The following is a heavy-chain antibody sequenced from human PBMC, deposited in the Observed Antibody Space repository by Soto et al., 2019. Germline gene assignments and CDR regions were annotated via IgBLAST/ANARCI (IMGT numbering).Heavy chain of an antibody. Sequence: EVQLVESGGDLVKPGGSLRLSCTASGFTFGNAFMHWVRQAPGKGLEWIGRIRTKTYGDAVDYAAPVKGRFTISRDDSKDTMYLQMNSLKTEDTAVYYCTSGRGYCTGLVAYDIWGQGTMVTVSS. D-gene: IGHD2-8*02. CDR2: IRTKTYGDAV. CDR3: TSGRGYCTGLVAYDI. J-gene: IGHJ3*02. CDR1: GFTFGNAF. V-gene: IGHV3-15*07.